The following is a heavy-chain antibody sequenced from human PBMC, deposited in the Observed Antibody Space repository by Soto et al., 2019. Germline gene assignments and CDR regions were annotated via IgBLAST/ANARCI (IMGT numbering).Heavy chain of an antibody. CDR2: IYYSGST. V-gene: IGHV4-59*01. CDR3: ARALRGSGSYWADYYYMDV. CDR1: GGSISSYY. Sequence: SETLSLTCTVSGGSISSYYWSWIRQPPGKGLEWIGYIYYSGSTNYNPSLKSRVTISVDTSKNQFSLKLSSVSAADTAVYYCARALRGSGSYWADYYYMDVWGKGTTVTVSS. J-gene: IGHJ6*03. D-gene: IGHD3-10*01.